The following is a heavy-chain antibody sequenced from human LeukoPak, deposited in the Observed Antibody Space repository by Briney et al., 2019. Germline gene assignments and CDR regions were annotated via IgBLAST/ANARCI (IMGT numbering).Heavy chain of an antibody. CDR1: GGSISSGGYY. V-gene: IGHV4-31*03. J-gene: IGHJ4*02. CDR2: IYYSGST. Sequence: PSETLSLTCTVSGGSISSGGYYWSWIRQHPGKGLEWIGYIYYSGSTYHNPSLKSRVTISVDTSKNQFSLKLSSVTAADTAVYYCARDHMVRQPLWGQGTLVTVSS. D-gene: IGHD3-10*01. CDR3: ARDHMVRQPL.